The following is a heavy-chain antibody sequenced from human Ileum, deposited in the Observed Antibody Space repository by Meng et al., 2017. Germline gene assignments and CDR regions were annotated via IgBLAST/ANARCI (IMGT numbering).Heavy chain of an antibody. Sequence: GESLKISCAASGFTFSNFEMNWVRQAPGKGLELVSYISDSGNTIYYADSVKGRFTISRDNAKNSLYLQILSLRPEDTAVYYCARDSGSGSSVEESAFDYWGRGTLVTVSS. CDR1: GFTFSNFE. D-gene: IGHD5-12*01. V-gene: IGHV3-48*03. CDR3: ARDSGSGSSVEESAFDY. J-gene: IGHJ4*02. CDR2: ISDSGNTI.